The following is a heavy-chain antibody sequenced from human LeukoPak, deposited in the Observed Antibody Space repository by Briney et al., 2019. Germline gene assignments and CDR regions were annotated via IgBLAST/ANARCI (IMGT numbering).Heavy chain of an antibody. V-gene: IGHV3-13*01. Sequence: PGGSLRLSCAASGFTFSSYDMHWVRQATGKGLEWVSAIGTAGDTYYPGSVKGRFTISRENAKNSLYLQMNSLRAGDTAVYYCARSRRCGGDCYSRAFDIWGQGTMVTVSS. D-gene: IGHD2-21*02. J-gene: IGHJ3*02. CDR2: IGTAGDT. CDR1: GFTFSSYD. CDR3: ARSRRCGGDCYSRAFDI.